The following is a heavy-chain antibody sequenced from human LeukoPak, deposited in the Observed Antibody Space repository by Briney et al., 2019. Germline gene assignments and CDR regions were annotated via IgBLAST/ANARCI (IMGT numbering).Heavy chain of an antibody. D-gene: IGHD5-18*01. CDR3: ARGGNTYNP. J-gene: IGHJ5*02. CDR2: IKQDGSEK. Sequence: PGGSLRLSCSASGFTFSTYWMSWVRQAPGKGLEWVAKIKQDGSEKFHVDSVKGRFTISRDNAKNSLYLQMDSLRAEDTAVYYCARGGNTYNPWGQGTLVTVSS. CDR1: GFTFSTYW. V-gene: IGHV3-7*01.